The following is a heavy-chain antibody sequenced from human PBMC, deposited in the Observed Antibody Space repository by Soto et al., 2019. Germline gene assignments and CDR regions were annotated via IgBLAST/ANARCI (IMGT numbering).Heavy chain of an antibody. CDR3: ARKYGSFQRDWFDP. D-gene: IGHD1-26*01. V-gene: IGHV3-74*01. J-gene: IGHJ5*02. CDR2: INSDGSST. Sequence: GGSLRLSCAASGFTFSSYWMHWVRQAPGKGLVWVSRINSDGSSTSYADSVKGRFTISRDNAKNTLYLQMNSLRAEDTAVYYCARKYGSFQRDWFDPWGQGTLVIVSS. CDR1: GFTFSSYW.